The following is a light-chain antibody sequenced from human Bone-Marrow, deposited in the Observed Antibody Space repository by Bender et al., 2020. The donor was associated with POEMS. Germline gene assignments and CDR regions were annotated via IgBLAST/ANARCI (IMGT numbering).Light chain of an antibody. CDR1: SSDVGGYKY. Sequence: QSALTQPPSASGSPGQSVTISCTGTSSDVGGYKYVSWYQQHPAKAPKLIIYEGSNRPSGVSNRFSGSNSGNTASLTISGLQAEDEANYYCSSYTSSSTLFGGGTKLTVL. CDR3: SSYTSSSTL. V-gene: IGLV2-14*01. CDR2: EGS. J-gene: IGLJ2*01.